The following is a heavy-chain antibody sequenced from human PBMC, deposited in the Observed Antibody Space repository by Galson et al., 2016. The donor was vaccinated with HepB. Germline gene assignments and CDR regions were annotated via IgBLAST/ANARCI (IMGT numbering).Heavy chain of an antibody. J-gene: IGHJ4*02. CDR3: ARDSRRFEQLVP. CDR2: INFDGSTI. CDR1: GFTFSSYW. D-gene: IGHD6-6*01. V-gene: IGHV3-74*01. Sequence: SLRLSCAASGFTFSSYWMHWVRQAPGKGLVWVSRINFDGSTINYADSVKGRFTISRDNAKNTLFLQMNSLRAEDTVVYYCARDSRRFEQLVPWGQGTLVTVSS.